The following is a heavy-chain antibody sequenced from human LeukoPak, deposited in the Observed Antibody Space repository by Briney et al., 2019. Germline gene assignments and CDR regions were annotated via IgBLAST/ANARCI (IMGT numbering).Heavy chain of an antibody. CDR3: ASPRTMVRGAKGAFDY. Sequence: ASVKVSCKASGGTFSSYAISWVRQAPGQGLERRGGIIPIFGTANYAQKFQGRVTITTDESTSTAYMELSSLRSEDTAVYYCASPRTMVRGAKGAFDYWGQGTLVTVSS. CDR2: IIPIFGTA. D-gene: IGHD3-10*01. V-gene: IGHV1-69*05. CDR1: GGTFSSYA. J-gene: IGHJ4*02.